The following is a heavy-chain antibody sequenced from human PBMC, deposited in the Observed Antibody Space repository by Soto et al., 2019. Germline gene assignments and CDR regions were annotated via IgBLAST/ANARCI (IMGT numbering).Heavy chain of an antibody. Sequence: QVHLVQSGAEVKKSGASVKVSCKGSGYDFTTYGITWVRQAPGQGLEWMAWISAHNGNTDYAQKRQGRVPVTRDTSTSTAYMELRSLRSDDTAVYYCARGRYGDYWGQGALVTVSS. D-gene: IGHD1-1*01. CDR2: ISAHNGNT. CDR1: GYDFTTYG. V-gene: IGHV1-18*01. J-gene: IGHJ4*02. CDR3: ARGRYGDY.